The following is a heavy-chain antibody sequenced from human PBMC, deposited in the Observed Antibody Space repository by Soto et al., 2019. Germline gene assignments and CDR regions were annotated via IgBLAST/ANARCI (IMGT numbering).Heavy chain of an antibody. Sequence: SVKVSCKASGGTFSSYAISWVRQAPGQGLEWMGGIIPIFGTANYAQKFQGRVTITADESTSTAYMELSSLRSEDTAVYYCARVRDYDILTGSYYFDYWGQGTLVTVSS. J-gene: IGHJ4*02. CDR2: IIPIFGTA. CDR1: GGTFSSYA. D-gene: IGHD3-9*01. V-gene: IGHV1-69*13. CDR3: ARVRDYDILTGSYYFDY.